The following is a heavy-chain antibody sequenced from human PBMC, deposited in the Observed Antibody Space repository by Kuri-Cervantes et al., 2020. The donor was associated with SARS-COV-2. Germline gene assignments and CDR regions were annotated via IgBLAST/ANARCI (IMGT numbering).Heavy chain of an antibody. CDR3: ARTLLTTVVNGEDY. CDR2: ISSSSSYI. J-gene: IGHJ4*02. CDR1: GFTFSSYS. D-gene: IGHD4-23*01. V-gene: IGHV3-21*01. Sequence: ETLSLTCAASGFTFSSYSMNWVRQAPGKGLEWGSSISSSSSYIYYADSVKGRFTISRDNAKNSLYLQMNSLRAEDTAVYYCARTLLTTVVNGEDYWGQGTLVTVSS.